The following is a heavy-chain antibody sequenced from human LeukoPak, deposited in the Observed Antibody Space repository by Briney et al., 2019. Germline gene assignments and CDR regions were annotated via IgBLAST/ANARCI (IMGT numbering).Heavy chain of an antibody. J-gene: IGHJ4*02. CDR2: ISGSGGST. D-gene: IGHD4-17*01. Sequence: GGSLRLSCVASGFTFNNYAMSWVRQAPGKGLEWVSAISGSGGSTYYAASVKGRFTISRDNSKNTLYLQMNSLRAEDTAVYFCANEIRPNDYWGQGTLVTVSS. CDR3: ANEIRPNDY. V-gene: IGHV3-23*01. CDR1: GFTFNNYA.